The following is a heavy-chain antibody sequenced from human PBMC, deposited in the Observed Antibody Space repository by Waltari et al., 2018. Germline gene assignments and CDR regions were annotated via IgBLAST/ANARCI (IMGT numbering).Heavy chain of an antibody. J-gene: IGHJ2*01. V-gene: IGHV4-59*11. Sequence: QVQLQESGPGLVKPSETLSLTCTVSGGSISSQYWSWIRQPPGKGLEWIGYIYYSGSTNYNPSLKSRVTISVDTSKNQFSLKLSSVTAADTAVYYCARCPNWYFDLWGRGTLVTVSS. CDR3: ARCPNWYFDL. CDR1: GGSISSQY. CDR2: IYYSGST.